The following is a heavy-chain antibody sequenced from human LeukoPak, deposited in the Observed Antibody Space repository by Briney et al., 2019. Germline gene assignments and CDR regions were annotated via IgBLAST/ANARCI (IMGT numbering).Heavy chain of an antibody. Sequence: GGSLRLSCAASGFTFSTYGMHWVRQAPGKGLEWVAFIRFDGSNKYYAESVKGRFTISRDNSKNTLCLQMNSLRAEDTAVYYCAREPDYDILTGYSYWGQGTLVTVSS. CDR1: GFTFSTYG. D-gene: IGHD3-9*01. CDR2: IRFDGSNK. V-gene: IGHV3-30*02. J-gene: IGHJ4*02. CDR3: AREPDYDILTGYSY.